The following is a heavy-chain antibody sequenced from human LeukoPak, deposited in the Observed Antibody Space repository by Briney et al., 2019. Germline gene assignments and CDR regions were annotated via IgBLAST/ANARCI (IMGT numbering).Heavy chain of an antibody. V-gene: IGHV4-59*01. CDR2: IYYSGST. CDR1: GGSISSYY. Sequence: PSETLSLTCTVSGGSISSYYWSWIRQPPGKGLDWIGYIYYSGSTNYNPSLKRRVTISVDTSKNQFSLKLSSVTAADTAVYYCARGIRYYYDSSGYYRTDRFDPWGQGTLVTVSS. CDR3: ARGIRYYYDSSGYYRTDRFDP. D-gene: IGHD3-22*01. J-gene: IGHJ5*02.